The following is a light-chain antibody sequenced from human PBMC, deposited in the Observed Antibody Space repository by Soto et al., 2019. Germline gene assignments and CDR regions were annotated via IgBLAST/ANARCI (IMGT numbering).Light chain of an antibody. J-gene: IGLJ1*01. V-gene: IGLV2-23*03. CDR2: EGN. Sequence: QSVLTQPASVSGSPGQSITISCTGTSRDIGSYNLVSWYQQHPGKAPKLMIYEGNKRPSGVSNRFSVSKSGNTASLTISGLQAEDEGDYFCFSYEGFSAVVFGSGTKVTVL. CDR1: SRDIGSYNL. CDR3: FSYEGFSAVV.